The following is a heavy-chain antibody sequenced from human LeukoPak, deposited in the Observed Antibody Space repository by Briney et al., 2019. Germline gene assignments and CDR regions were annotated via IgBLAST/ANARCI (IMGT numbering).Heavy chain of an antibody. CDR1: GYTFTGYY. D-gene: IGHD1-20*01. CDR3: ARDYFTFTSRSYNFFDP. J-gene: IGHJ5*02. V-gene: IGHV1-2*02. CDR2: IEPNSGDT. Sequence: ASVKVSCKASGYTFTGYYMHWVRQAPGQGLEWMGWIEPNSGDTNYPEKFQGRITMTRDTSISTAYMELSRLTSDDTAVYFCARDYFTFTSRSYNFFDPWGQGTLVTVSS.